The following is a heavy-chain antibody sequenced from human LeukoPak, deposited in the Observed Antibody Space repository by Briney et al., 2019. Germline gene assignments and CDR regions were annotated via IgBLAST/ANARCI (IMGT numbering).Heavy chain of an antibody. D-gene: IGHD3-22*01. CDR3: ARGYYAGRGHHFEY. J-gene: IGHJ4*02. V-gene: IGHV3-33*01. CDR2: IWFDGSNK. Sequence: GGSLRLSCATSGFTFSGYGMHWVRQAPGKGLEWVTVIWFDGSNKYYADSVKGRFTISRDNSKNTLYLQMNSLRAEDTAVYYCARGYYAGRGHHFEYWGQGTLVTVSS. CDR1: GFTFSGYG.